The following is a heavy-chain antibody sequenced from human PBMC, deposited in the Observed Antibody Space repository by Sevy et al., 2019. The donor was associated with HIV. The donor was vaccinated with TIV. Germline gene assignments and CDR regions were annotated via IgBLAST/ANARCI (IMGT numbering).Heavy chain of an antibody. CDR3: ARDRLGITISAEWGGGMDV. V-gene: IGHV3-33*01. D-gene: IGHD3-3*01. Sequence: GGSLRLSCAASGFTLSSYDMHWVRQAPGKGLEWVAVIRYDRSNKYYADSVKGRFTISRDNSKNTLYLQMNSLRAEDTAVYYCARDRLGITISAEWGGGMDVWGQGTTVTVSS. J-gene: IGHJ6*02. CDR2: IRYDRSNK. CDR1: GFTLSSYD.